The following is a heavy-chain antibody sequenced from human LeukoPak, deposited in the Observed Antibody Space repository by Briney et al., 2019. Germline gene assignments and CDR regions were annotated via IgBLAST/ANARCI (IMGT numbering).Heavy chain of an antibody. CDR1: GYTLTELS. J-gene: IGHJ6*03. CDR3: ATENYDFWSGPERSYYYYYMDV. V-gene: IGHV1-24*01. CDR2: FDPDDGET. D-gene: IGHD3-3*01. Sequence: GASVKVSCKVSGYTLTELSMHWVRQSPGKGLEWMGGFDPDDGETIYAQKFQGRVTMTKDTSTDTAYMELSSLRSEDTAVYYCATENYDFWSGPERSYYYYYMDVWGKGTTVTVSS.